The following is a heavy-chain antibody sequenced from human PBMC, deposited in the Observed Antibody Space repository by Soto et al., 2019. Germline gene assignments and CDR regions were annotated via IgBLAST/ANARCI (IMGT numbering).Heavy chain of an antibody. Sequence: QVQLQQWGAGPLRPLETLSLTCGVSGGAFRGCYWAWIRQSPGKGLEGIGEIKDRGSINYNPSLKSRVSISVDTSKNHYSLNLRSVTAADTAVYYCERESHDIWTGPPWIWYFDLWGRGTVVTV. CDR2: IKDRGSI. V-gene: IGHV4-34*01. D-gene: IGHD3-9*01. CDR1: GGAFRGCY. J-gene: IGHJ2*01. CDR3: ERESHDIWTGPPWIWYFDL.